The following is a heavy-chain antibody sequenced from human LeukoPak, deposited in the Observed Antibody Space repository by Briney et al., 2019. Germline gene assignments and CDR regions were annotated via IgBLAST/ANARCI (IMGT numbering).Heavy chain of an antibody. J-gene: IGHJ6*03. V-gene: IGHV1-69*13. D-gene: IGHD5-24*01. Sequence: GASVKVSCKASGGTFSSYAISWVRQAPGQGLEWMGGIIPIFGTANYAQKFQGRVTITADESTSTAYMELSSLRSEDTAVYYCARGLGDGYNSDYYYYMDVWGKGTTVTISS. CDR1: GGTFSSYA. CDR2: IIPIFGTA. CDR3: ARGLGDGYNSDYYYYMDV.